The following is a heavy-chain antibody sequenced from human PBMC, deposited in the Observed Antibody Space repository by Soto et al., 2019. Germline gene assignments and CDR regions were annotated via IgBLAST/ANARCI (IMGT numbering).Heavy chain of an antibody. Sequence: ASVKDSCKASGYTFTSYYMHWVRQPPGQGLEWMGIINPSGGSTSYAQKFQGRVTMTRDTSTSTVYMELSSLRSEDTAVCYGARPPHGLRTPACDIWGQGTMVT. CDR3: ARPPHGLRTPACDI. V-gene: IGHV1-46*01. D-gene: IGHD3-3*01. CDR2: INPSGGST. CDR1: GYTFTSYY. J-gene: IGHJ3*02.